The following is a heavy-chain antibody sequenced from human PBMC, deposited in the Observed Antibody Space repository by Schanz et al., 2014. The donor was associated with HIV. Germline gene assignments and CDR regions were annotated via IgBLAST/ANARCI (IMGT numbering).Heavy chain of an antibody. CDR1: GYTFTGYY. V-gene: IGHV1-2*02. J-gene: IGHJ5*01. CDR3: AREPNYSGFDS. D-gene: IGHD5-12*01. CDR2: INPNSGGA. Sequence: QVQLVQSGAEVKKPGSSVKVSCQASGYTFTGYYLHWVRQAPGQGLEWMGWINPNSGGADYAQKFQGSVTMTRDTSISTAYLELSRLRSDDTAVYYCAREPNYSGFDSWGHGTLVTVSS.